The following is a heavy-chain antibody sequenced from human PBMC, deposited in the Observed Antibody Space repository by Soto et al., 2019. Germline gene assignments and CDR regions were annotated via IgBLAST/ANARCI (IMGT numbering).Heavy chain of an antibody. J-gene: IGHJ6*03. D-gene: IGHD4-4*01. V-gene: IGHV1-2*04. Sequence: GASVKVSCTSSGYTLTVYEMDGVRQTPGQGLEWMGWINPNSGGTNYAQKFQGWVTMTRDTSISTAYMELSRLRSDDTAVYYCARGNYDYYYYYMDVWGKGTTVTVSS. CDR3: ARGNYDYYYYYMDV. CDR1: GYTLTVYE. CDR2: INPNSGGT.